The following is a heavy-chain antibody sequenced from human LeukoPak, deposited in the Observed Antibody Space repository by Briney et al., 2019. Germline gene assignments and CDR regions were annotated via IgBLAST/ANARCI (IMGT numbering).Heavy chain of an antibody. Sequence: PSETLSLTCTVSGGSISSYYWTWIRQHPGKGLEWIGFIYYSGRTDYSPSLKSRAAISLDTSKNQFSLKLNSVTAADTAVYYCARRRRDGYNFYFDFWGQGSLVAVSS. CDR2: IYYSGRT. D-gene: IGHD5-24*01. CDR1: GGSISSYY. CDR3: ARRRRDGYNFYFDF. V-gene: IGHV4-59*12. J-gene: IGHJ4*02.